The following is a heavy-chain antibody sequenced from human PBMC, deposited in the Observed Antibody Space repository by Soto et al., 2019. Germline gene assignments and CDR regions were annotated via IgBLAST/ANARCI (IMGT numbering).Heavy chain of an antibody. CDR3: AVEGDSSGYPPYGMDV. D-gene: IGHD3-22*01. J-gene: IGHJ6*02. CDR2: IVVGSGNT. Sequence: GASVKVSCKASGFTFTSSAVQWVRQARGQRLEWIGWIVVGSGNTNYAQKFQERVTITRDMSTSTAYMELSSLRSEDTAVYYCAVEGDSSGYPPYGMDVWGQGTTVTVSS. V-gene: IGHV1-58*01. CDR1: GFTFTSSA.